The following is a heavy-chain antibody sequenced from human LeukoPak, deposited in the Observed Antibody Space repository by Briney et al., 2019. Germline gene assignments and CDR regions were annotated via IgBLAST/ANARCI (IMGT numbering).Heavy chain of an antibody. CDR3: AKEIAVAGTVDY. J-gene: IGHJ4*02. CDR1: GSTFSNYA. D-gene: IGHD6-19*01. CDR2: ISGSGGST. Sequence: QTGGSLRLSCAASGSTFSNYAMSRVRQAPGKGLEWVSGISGSGGSTYYADSVKGRLTISRDNSKNTLYLQMDSLRAEDTAVYYCAKEIAVAGTVDYWGQGTLVTVSS. V-gene: IGHV3-23*01.